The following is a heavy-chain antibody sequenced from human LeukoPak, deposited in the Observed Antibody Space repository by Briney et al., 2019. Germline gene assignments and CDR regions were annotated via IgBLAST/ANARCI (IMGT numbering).Heavy chain of an antibody. J-gene: IGHJ4*02. CDR3: ARDVSGDYDTFDY. V-gene: IGHV4-38-2*02. CDR2: VYRSGST. D-gene: IGHD3-22*01. CDR1: GYSISSGYY. Sequence: PSETLSLTCAVSGYSISSGYYWGWIRQPPGKGLEWIGSVYRSGSTYYNPSLKSRVTISVDTSKNQFSLKLRSVTASDTAVYYCARDVSGDYDTFDYWGQATLVTVSS.